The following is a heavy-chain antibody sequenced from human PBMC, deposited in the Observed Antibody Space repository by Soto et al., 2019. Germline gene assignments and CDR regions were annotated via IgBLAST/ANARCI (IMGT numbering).Heavy chain of an antibody. Sequence: PSETLSLTCTVSGGSVTSDEDYWSWSCQSPGKGLEWIGYISNSGSTGYNPSLKTRLSMSVDRSKNQFTLRLTSVTAADTAVYFCATESGSTYGYFDYWGQGTQVTVSS. CDR2: ISNSGST. V-gene: IGHV4-30-4*01. J-gene: IGHJ4*02. CDR3: ATESGSTYGYFDY. D-gene: IGHD4-17*01. CDR1: GGSVTSDEDY.